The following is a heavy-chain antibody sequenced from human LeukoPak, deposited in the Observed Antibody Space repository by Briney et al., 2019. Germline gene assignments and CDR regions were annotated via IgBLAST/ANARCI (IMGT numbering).Heavy chain of an antibody. D-gene: IGHD3-10*01. CDR2: IYWNDDK. CDR1: GFSLSTSGVG. J-gene: IGHJ3*02. V-gene: IGHV2-5*01. Sequence: SGPTLVNPTQTLTLTCTFSGFSLSTSGVGVGWIRQPPGKALEWLALIYWNDDKRYNPSLKSRLTITKDTSKNQVVLTMTNMDPVDTATYYCAHTPRGGGPRNAFDIWGQGTMVTVSS. CDR3: AHTPRGGGPRNAFDI.